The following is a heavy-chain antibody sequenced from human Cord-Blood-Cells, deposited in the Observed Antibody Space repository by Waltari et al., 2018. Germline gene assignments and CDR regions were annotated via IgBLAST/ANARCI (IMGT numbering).Heavy chain of an antibody. J-gene: IGHJ3*02. CDR3: AKYQRAAAAADAFDI. CDR1: GFTFSSYG. V-gene: IGHV3-30*18. D-gene: IGHD6-13*01. CDR2: ISYDGSNK. Sequence: QVQLVESGGGVVQPGRSLRLSGAASGFTFSSYGMHWVRQAPGKGLEWVAVISYDGSNKYYADSVKGRFTISRDNSKNTLYLQMNSLRAEDTAVYYCAKYQRAAAAADAFDIWGQGTMVTVSS.